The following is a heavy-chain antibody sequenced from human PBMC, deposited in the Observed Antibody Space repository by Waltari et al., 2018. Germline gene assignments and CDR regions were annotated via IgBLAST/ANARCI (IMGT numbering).Heavy chain of an antibody. CDR2: ISWDGGST. J-gene: IGHJ4*02. V-gene: IGHV3-43D*04. Sequence: EVQLVESGGVVLQPGGSLRPSCVASDSTFVDYALHWVRPPPGKGLEWVSLISWDGGSTYYADSVKGRFTISRDNSKNSLYLQMNSLRAEDTALYYCAKARIRGDSSGTLDYWGQGTLVTVSS. CDR1: DSTFVDYA. CDR3: AKARIRGDSSGTLDY. D-gene: IGHD3-22*01.